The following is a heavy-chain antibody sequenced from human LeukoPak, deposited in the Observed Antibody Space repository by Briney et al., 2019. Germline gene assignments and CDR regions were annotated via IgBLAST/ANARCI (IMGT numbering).Heavy chain of an antibody. D-gene: IGHD6-19*01. Sequence: PGGSLRLSCAVSRFPFSVYEMNWVRQAPGKGLEWVSNISSCGTTKYYADSVKGRFSISRDNAKSSLYLQMNSLRVEDTAVYYCTLLAVASNFDYWGQGALVTVSS. V-gene: IGHV3-48*03. CDR3: TLLAVASNFDY. CDR2: ISSCGTTK. CDR1: RFPFSVYE. J-gene: IGHJ4*02.